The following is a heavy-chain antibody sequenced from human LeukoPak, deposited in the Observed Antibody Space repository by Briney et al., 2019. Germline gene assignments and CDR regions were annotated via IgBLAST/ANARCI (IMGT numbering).Heavy chain of an antibody. J-gene: IGHJ3*02. Sequence: PSETLSLTCTVSGGSISGYYWSWVRQPPGKGLEWIGYIYYSGSTNYNPSLKSRVTISADTSKNQFFLRLTSVTAADTAAYYCARPYGSGWYAAFHIWGQGTVVTVSS. CDR2: IYYSGST. CDR3: ARPYGSGWYAAFHI. CDR1: GGSISGYY. D-gene: IGHD6-19*01. V-gene: IGHV4-59*08.